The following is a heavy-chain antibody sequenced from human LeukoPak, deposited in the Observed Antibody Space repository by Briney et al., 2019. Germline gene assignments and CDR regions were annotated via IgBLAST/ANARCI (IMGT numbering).Heavy chain of an antibody. CDR2: VFSGGAT. CDR1: GDSSY. CDR3: AIVTSHPRYFDR. Sequence: SETLSLTCSVSGDSSYWSWVRQSPGKGLQWIGTVFSGGATSYSPSLASRVTMSLYKSKSHFSLKLSSVTAADTAIYYCAIVTSHPRYFDRWGQGTLVTVSS. D-gene: IGHD3-9*01. J-gene: IGHJ4*02. V-gene: IGHV4-59*01.